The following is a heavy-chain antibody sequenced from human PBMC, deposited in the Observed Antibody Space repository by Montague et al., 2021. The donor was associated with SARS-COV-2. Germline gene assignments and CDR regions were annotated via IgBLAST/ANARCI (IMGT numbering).Heavy chain of an antibody. CDR2: IYHTGST. CDR3: ARKGSGRSDLAY. V-gene: IGHV4-4*02. D-gene: IGHD1-26*01. J-gene: IGHJ4*02. CDR1: GDSISTDNW. Sequence: SETLSLTCVVFGDSISTDNWWTGVRLPPGKGLVGVGEIYHTGSTTYKPSHKSRVSISVDKAWNQFSLRLTSVTAADTAIYYCARKGSGRSDLAYWGQGTLVTVSS.